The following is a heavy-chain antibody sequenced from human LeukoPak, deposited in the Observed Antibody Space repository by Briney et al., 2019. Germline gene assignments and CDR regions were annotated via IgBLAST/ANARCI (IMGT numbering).Heavy chain of an antibody. CDR2: IKSKTDGGTT. Sequence: KSGGSLRLSCAASGFTFSNARMSWVRQAPGKGLEWVGRIKSKTDGGTTDYAAPVEGRFTISRDDSKNTLYLQMNSLKTEDTAVYYCSTSGRVSWSVGYWGQGTLVTVSS. CDR3: STSGRVSWSVGY. D-gene: IGHD1-1*01. V-gene: IGHV3-15*01. CDR1: GFTFSNAR. J-gene: IGHJ4*02.